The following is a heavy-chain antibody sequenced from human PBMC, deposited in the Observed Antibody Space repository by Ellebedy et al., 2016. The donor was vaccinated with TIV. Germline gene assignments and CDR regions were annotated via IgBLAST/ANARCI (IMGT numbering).Heavy chain of an antibody. D-gene: IGHD3-3*01. CDR1: GYTFTNYY. V-gene: IGHV1-46*01. CDR3: AREGRSGSFDY. J-gene: IGHJ4*02. CDR2: INPTGGST. Sequence: AASVKVSCKASGYTFTNYYMHWVRQAPGQGLEWMGIINPTGGSTSYAQKFQGRVTMTRDTSTTTVYMELSSLRSEDTAVYYCAREGRSGSFDYWGQGTLVTVSS.